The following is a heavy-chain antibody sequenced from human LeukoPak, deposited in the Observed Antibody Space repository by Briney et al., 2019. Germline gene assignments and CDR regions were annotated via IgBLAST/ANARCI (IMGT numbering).Heavy chain of an antibody. V-gene: IGHV3-7*01. J-gene: IGHJ5*02. CDR2: IQQDGSEK. D-gene: IGHD3-22*01. CDR1: GFTLSSNW. CDR3: ANGGTYTSAP. Sequence: GGSLRLSCAGSGFTLSSNWMRWVGQAPGKGRDWVANIQQDGSEKYSLDSLKGRFIIYRDNANTSLYLQINSLRAEDTAVYYCANGGTYTSAPWGQGTLVTVSS.